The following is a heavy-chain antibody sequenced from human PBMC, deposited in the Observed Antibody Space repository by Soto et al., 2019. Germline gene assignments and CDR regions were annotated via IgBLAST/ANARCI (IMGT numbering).Heavy chain of an antibody. V-gene: IGHV1-18*01. J-gene: IGHJ6*02. CDR2: IGAYNGNT. D-gene: IGHD2-2*01. CDR1: GYTFTSYG. Sequence: GASVKVSCKASGYTFTSYGISWVRQAPGQGLEWMGWIGAYNGNTNYAQKLQGRVTMTTDTSTSTAYMELRSLRSDDTAVYYCAREGTAAPRGNYYYYYGMDVWGQGTTVTVSS. CDR3: AREGTAAPRGNYYYYYGMDV.